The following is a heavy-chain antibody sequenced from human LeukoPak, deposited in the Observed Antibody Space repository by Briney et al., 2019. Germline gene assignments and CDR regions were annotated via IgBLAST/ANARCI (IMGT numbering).Heavy chain of an antibody. J-gene: IGHJ5*02. CDR1: GFIFSDYR. D-gene: IGHD6-13*01. CDR3: AKEIAAAPLNWFDP. V-gene: IGHV3-23*01. Sequence: GGSLRLSCAASGFIFSDYRMTWVRQAPGKGLEWVSAISGSGGSTYYADSVKGRFTISRDNSKNTLYLQMNSLRAEDTAVYYCAKEIAAAPLNWFDPWGQGTLVTVSS. CDR2: ISGSGGST.